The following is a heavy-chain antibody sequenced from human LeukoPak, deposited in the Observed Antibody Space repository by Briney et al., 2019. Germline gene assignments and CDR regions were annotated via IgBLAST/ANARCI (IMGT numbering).Heavy chain of an antibody. CDR2: IYYSGRT. CDR3: ARQPGYSSSWYDY. V-gene: IGHV4-59*08. Sequence: SLTLSLTCTVSGGSMSNYYWSWIRQPPGKGLEWIGYIYYSGRTNYNPSLKSRVTISVDTSKNQFSLKLSSVTAADTAVYYCARQPGYSSSWYDYWGQGTLVTVSS. CDR1: GGSMSNYY. D-gene: IGHD6-13*01. J-gene: IGHJ4*02.